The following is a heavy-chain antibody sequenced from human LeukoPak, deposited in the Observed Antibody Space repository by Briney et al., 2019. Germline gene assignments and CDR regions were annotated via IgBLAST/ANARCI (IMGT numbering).Heavy chain of an antibody. CDR1: GFTFSSYA. D-gene: IGHD3-22*01. CDR3: AKGLDSSGYSKYYFDY. J-gene: IGHJ4*02. V-gene: IGHV3-23*01. Sequence: GGSLRLSCAASGFTFSSYAMSWVRQAPGKGLEWVSAISGSGASTYYADSVKSRFTISRDNSRNTLYLQMNSLRAEDTAIYYCAKGLDSSGYSKYYFDYWGQGTLVTVSS. CDR2: ISGSGAST.